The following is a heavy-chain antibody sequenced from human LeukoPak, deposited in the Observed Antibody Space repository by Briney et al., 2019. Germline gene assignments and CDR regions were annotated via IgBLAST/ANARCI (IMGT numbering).Heavy chain of an antibody. CDR1: GFNFSSYG. V-gene: IGHV3-23*01. D-gene: IGHD3-3*01. J-gene: IGHJ4*02. CDR3: TKDVGVVMFDY. Sequence: GGSLRLSCAASGFNFSSYGIHWVRQAPGKGLEWVSAISGSGGSTYYADSVKGRFTISRDNSKNTLYLQMNSLRAEDTAVYYCTKDVGVVMFDYWGQGTLVTVSS. CDR2: ISGSGGST.